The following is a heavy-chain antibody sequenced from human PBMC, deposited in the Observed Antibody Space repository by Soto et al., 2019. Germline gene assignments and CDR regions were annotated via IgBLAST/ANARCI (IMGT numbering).Heavy chain of an antibody. Sequence: QLQLQASGPGLVKPSETLSLTCTVSGGSISGRHNFWAWIRQPPGKELEWIGSISYSGSAYYSPFLKSRVTISVDTSENQFSLKLNSVTAADTAVYYCAITVPGRVDSWGQGTLVTVSS. D-gene: IGHD6-19*01. CDR1: GGSISGRHNF. CDR2: ISYSGSA. J-gene: IGHJ4*02. CDR3: AITVPGRVDS. V-gene: IGHV4-39*01.